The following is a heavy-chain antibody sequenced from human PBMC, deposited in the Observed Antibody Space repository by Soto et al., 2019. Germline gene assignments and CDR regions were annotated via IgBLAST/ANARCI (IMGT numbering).Heavy chain of an antibody. CDR2: IYYSGST. CDR3: ASGSGGNDFWSGYYPNWFDP. CDR1: GGSISSSSYY. D-gene: IGHD3-3*01. V-gene: IGHV4-39*01. Sequence: QLQLQESGPGLVKPSETLSLTCTVSGGSISSSSYYWGWIRQPPGKGLEWIGSIYYSGSTHYNPSLKSRVTISVDTSKNQFSLKLSSVTAADTAVYYCASGSGGNDFWSGYYPNWFDPWGQGTLVTVSS. J-gene: IGHJ5*02.